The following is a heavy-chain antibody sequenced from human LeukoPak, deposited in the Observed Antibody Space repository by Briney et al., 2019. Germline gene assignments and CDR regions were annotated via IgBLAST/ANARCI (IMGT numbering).Heavy chain of an antibody. Sequence: GSVKVSCEASGYTFTGYYMHWVRQAPGQGLEWMGWINPNSGGTNYAQKFQGRVTMTRDTSISTAYMELSRLRSDDTAVYYCAREWDYYDSSGSPALDYWGQGTLVTVSS. D-gene: IGHD3-22*01. CDR1: GYTFTGYY. CDR3: AREWDYYDSSGSPALDY. CDR2: INPNSGGT. J-gene: IGHJ4*02. V-gene: IGHV1-2*02.